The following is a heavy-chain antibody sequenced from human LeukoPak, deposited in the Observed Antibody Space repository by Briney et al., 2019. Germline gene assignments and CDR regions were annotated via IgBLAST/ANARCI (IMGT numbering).Heavy chain of an antibody. CDR2: INHSGST. J-gene: IGHJ4*02. CDR3: ARFGSGWGLKFDY. V-gene: IGHV4-34*01. CDR1: GGSFSGYY. Sequence: SETLSLTCAVYGGSFSGYYWSWIRQPPGKGLEWIGEINHSGSTNYNPSLNSRVTISVDTSKNQFSLKLSSVTAADTAVYYCARFGSGWGLKFDYWGQGTLVTVSS. D-gene: IGHD6-19*01.